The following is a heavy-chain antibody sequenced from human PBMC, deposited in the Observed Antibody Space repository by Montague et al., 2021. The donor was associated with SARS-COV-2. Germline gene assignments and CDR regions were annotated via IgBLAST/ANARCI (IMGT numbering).Heavy chain of an antibody. V-gene: IGHV4-39*01. CDR2: IYYSGST. J-gene: IGHJ5*02. D-gene: IGHD6-13*01. Sequence: SETLSLTCTVSGVSINSSSYHWGWIRQPPGKGLEWIGSIYYSGSTYYXPSLKSRVTISVDTSKNQFSLKLSSVTAADTAVYYCARKEIKYSSIWSTGGNWFDPWGQGTLVTVSS. CDR3: ARKEIKYSSIWSTGGNWFDP. CDR1: GVSINSSSYH.